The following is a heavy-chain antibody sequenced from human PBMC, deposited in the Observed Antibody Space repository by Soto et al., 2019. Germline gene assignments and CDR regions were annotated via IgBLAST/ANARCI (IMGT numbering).Heavy chain of an antibody. Sequence: QVQLQESGPGLVKPSGTLSLTCAVSGGSISSTNWWTWVRQPPGKGLEWIGQIYHSGSTNYNPSLKSRVTISVDKSKNQFSLRLTSVTAADTAVYYCARGGAYGDYGMDDWGQGTTVTVSS. J-gene: IGHJ6*02. CDR2: IYHSGST. CDR1: GGSISSTNW. V-gene: IGHV4-4*02. CDR3: ARGGAYGDYGMDD. D-gene: IGHD4-17*01.